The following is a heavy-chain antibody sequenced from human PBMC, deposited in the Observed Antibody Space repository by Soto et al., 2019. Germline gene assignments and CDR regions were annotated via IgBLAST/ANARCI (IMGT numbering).Heavy chain of an antibody. CDR1: GGSISSYY. CDR3: ARTAYSGSSYYFDY. J-gene: IGHJ4*02. CDR2: IYYSGST. Sequence: PSETLSLTCTVSGGSISSYYWSWIRQPPGKGLEWIGYIYYSGSTNYNPSLKSRVTISVDTSKNQFSLKLSSVTAADTAVYYCARTAYSGSSYYFDYWGQGTLVTVS. D-gene: IGHD1-26*01. V-gene: IGHV4-59*01.